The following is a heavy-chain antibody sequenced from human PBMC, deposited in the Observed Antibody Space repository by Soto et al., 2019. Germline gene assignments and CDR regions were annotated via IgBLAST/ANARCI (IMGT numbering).Heavy chain of an antibody. V-gene: IGHV4-30-4*01. CDR3: ARVGIVGATNQFDY. Sequence: PSETLSLTCTVSGGSISSGDYYWSWIRQPPGKGLEWIGYIYYSGSTYYNPSLKSRVTISVDTSKNQFSLKLSSVTAAGTAVYYCARVGIVGATNQFDYWGQGTLVTVSS. D-gene: IGHD1-26*01. J-gene: IGHJ4*02. CDR1: GGSISSGDYY. CDR2: IYYSGST.